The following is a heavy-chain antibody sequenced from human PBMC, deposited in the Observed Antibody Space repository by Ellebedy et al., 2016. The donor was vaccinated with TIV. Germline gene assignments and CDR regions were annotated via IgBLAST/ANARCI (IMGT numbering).Heavy chain of an antibody. J-gene: IGHJ5*02. CDR1: GGSFSGYY. Sequence: MPSETLSLTCAVYGGSFSGYYWSWIRQPPGKGLEWIGEINHNGSTNYNPSLKSRVTISVDTSKNQFSLKLSSVTAADTAVYYCAREGGAVAGTGNWFDPWGQGTLVTVSS. CDR2: INHNGST. D-gene: IGHD6-19*01. V-gene: IGHV4-34*01. CDR3: AREGGAVAGTGNWFDP.